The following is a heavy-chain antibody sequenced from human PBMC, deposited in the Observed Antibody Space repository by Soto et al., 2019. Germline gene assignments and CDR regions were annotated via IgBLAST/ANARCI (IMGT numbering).Heavy chain of an antibody. V-gene: IGHV1-2*04. Sequence: ASVKVSCKASGYTFTGYYMHWVRQAPGQGLEWMGWINPNSGGTNYAQKFQGWVTMTRDTSISTAYMELSRLRSDDTAVYCCARDHQAPTYYYDSSGYYYYYYYGMDVWGQGTTVTVSS. CDR3: ARDHQAPTYYYDSSGYYYYYYYGMDV. D-gene: IGHD3-22*01. CDR1: GYTFTGYY. CDR2: INPNSGGT. J-gene: IGHJ6*02.